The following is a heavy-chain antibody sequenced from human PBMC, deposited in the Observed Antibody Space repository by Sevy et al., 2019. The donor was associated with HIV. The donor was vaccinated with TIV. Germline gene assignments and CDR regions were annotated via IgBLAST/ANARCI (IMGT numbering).Heavy chain of an antibody. CDR2: IKSKSEGGTT. CDR1: GFTFSNAW. J-gene: IGHJ4*02. D-gene: IGHD2-8*01. V-gene: IGHV3-15*01. CDR3: ANNRGYCSDGVCVGYFDS. Sequence: GGSLRLSCGASGFTFSNAWMTWVRQAPGKGLEWVGSIKSKSEGGTTDYAAPGKARFTISREDSKNTLYLQMNSLKSYETAVYYCANNRGYCSDGVCVGYFDSWGQGTLVTVSS.